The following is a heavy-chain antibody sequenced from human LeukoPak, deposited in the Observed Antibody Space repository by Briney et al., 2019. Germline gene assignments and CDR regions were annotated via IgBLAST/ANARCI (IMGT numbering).Heavy chain of an antibody. J-gene: IGHJ6*02. D-gene: IGHD4-11*01. V-gene: IGHV3-23*01. CDR1: GFTFSSYA. CDR3: AKDLAYSNYDLKYGMDV. CDR2: ISGSGVNT. Sequence: GGSLRLSCAASGFTFSSYAMSWARQAPGKGLEWVSGISGSGVNTYYADSVKGRFTISRDNSENTLYLQMNSLRAEDTAVYYCAKDLAYSNYDLKYGMDVWGQGTTVTVSS.